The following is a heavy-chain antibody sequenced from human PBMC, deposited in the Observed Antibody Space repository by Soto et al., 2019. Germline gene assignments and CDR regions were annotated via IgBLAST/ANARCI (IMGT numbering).Heavy chain of an antibody. Sequence: SETLSRTCTVSGGPISSYYWNWIRQPPGKGLEWIGYIYYTGSTNYNPSLKSRVTISVDTSKNQFSLKLSSVTAADTAVYYCARAFGSTMPSLFWGQGTLVTVSS. D-gene: IGHD3-16*02. CDR2: IYYTGST. CDR3: ARAFGSTMPSLF. V-gene: IGHV4-59*01. CDR1: GGPISSYY. J-gene: IGHJ4*02.